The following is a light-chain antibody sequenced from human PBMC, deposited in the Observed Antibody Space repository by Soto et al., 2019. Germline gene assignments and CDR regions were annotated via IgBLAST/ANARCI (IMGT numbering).Light chain of an antibody. Sequence: QSALTQPASVSGSPGQSITISCTGTSSDVGGYNYVSWYQQHTGKAPKLMIYDVSNRPSGVSNRFFGSKSGNTASLTISGLQAEDEADYYCSSYTITSTLVFGTGTKLTVL. CDR1: SSDVGGYNY. CDR3: SSYTITSTLV. CDR2: DVS. J-gene: IGLJ1*01. V-gene: IGLV2-14*01.